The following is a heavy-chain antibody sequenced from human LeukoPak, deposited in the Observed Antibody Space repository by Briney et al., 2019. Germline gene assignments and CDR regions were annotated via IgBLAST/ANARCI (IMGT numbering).Heavy chain of an antibody. CDR1: GDSVSSNSAA. Sequence: SQTLSLTCAISGDSVSSNSAAWNWIRQSPSRGLEWLGRTYYRSKWYNDYAVFVKSRITINADTSKNQFSLQLNSVTPEDTAVYYCARRNLGPGANWFDPWGQGTLVTVSS. V-gene: IGHV6-1*01. J-gene: IGHJ5*02. CDR3: ARRNLGPGANWFDP. D-gene: IGHD1-26*01. CDR2: TYYRSKWYN.